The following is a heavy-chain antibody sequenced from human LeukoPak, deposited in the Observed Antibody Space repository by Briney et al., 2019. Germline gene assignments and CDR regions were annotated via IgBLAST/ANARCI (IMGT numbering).Heavy chain of an antibody. D-gene: IGHD2-21*02. CDR3: AKPAYCGGDCYSSPFQH. Sequence: GGSLRLSCAASGFTFSSSGMHGVRQAPGKGLEWVGFVSYDGGKKYYADSVKGRFTIARDNSKKTLCLQMNSLRAEDTAVYYCAKPAYCGGDCYSSPFQHWGQGTLVTVSS. V-gene: IGHV3-30*18. CDR2: VSYDGGKK. CDR1: GFTFSSSG. J-gene: IGHJ1*01.